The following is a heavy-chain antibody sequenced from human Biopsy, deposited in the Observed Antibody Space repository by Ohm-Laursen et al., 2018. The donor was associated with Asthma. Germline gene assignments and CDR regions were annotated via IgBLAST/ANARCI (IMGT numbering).Heavy chain of an antibody. CDR3: ARIPRRSGSYFVDY. J-gene: IGHJ4*02. CDR2: IHHSGTS. CDR1: GDSIISGGCC. V-gene: IGHV4-31*03. D-gene: IGHD3-22*01. Sequence: SDTLSLTCSASGDSIISGGCCWNWIRQHPGKGLEWIGYIHHSGTSYFNPSLKSRVSFSRDTSKNQFSLRLSSVTAADTAMYYCARIPRRSGSYFVDYWGQGTLVTVSS.